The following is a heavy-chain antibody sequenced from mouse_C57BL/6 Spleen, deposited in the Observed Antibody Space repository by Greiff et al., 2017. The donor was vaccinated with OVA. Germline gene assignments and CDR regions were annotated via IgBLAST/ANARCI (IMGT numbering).Heavy chain of an antibody. CDR3: ARGYYGSSGYAMDY. CDR1: GYTFTSYW. J-gene: IGHJ4*01. V-gene: IGHV1-59*01. Sequence: QVQLQQPGAELVRPGTSVKLSCKASGYTFTSYWMHWVKQRPGQGLEWIGVIDPSDSYTNYNQKFKGKATLTVDTSSSTAYMQLSSRTSEDSAVYYCARGYYGSSGYAMDYWGQGTSVTVSS. D-gene: IGHD1-1*01. CDR2: IDPSDSYT.